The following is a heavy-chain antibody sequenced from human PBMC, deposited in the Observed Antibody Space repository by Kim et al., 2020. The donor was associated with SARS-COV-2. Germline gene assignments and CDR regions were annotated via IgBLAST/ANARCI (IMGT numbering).Heavy chain of an antibody. CDR3: AKGPSGYYDPIADY. CDR1: GFTFSSYA. J-gene: IGHJ4*02. V-gene: IGHV3-23*01. D-gene: IGHD3-22*01. CDR2: ISGSGGST. Sequence: GGSLRLSCAASGFTFSSYAMSWVRQAPGKGLEWVSAISGSGGSTYYADSVKGRFTISRDNSKNTLYLQMNSLRAEDTAVYYCAKGPSGYYDPIADYWGQGTLVTVSS.